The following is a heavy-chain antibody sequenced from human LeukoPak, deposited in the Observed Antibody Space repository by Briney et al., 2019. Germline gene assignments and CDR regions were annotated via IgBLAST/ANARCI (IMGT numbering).Heavy chain of an antibody. CDR2: ISYDGSNK. J-gene: IGHJ3*02. Sequence: GGSLRLFCAASGFTFSSYAMHWVRQAPGKGLEWVAVISYDGSNKYYADSVKGRFTISRDNSKNTLYLQMNSLRAEDTAVYYCARDVVPAAGALDAFDIWGQGTMVTVSS. CDR1: GFTFSSYA. D-gene: IGHD6-13*01. V-gene: IGHV3-30-3*01. CDR3: ARDVVPAAGALDAFDI.